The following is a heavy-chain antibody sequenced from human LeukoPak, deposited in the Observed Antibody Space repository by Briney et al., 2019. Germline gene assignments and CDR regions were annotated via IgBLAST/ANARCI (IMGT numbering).Heavy chain of an antibody. CDR1: GFTFSSYG. CDR3: ASGAGYSSGWHPGDFVY. J-gene: IGHJ4*01. V-gene: IGHV3-33*01. Sequence: GGSLRLSCAASGFTFSSYGMHWVRQAPGKGLEWVAVIWYDGSNKYYADSVKGRFTISRDNSKNTLYLQMNSLRAEDTAMYYCASGAGYSSGWHPGDFVYWGHGTLVTVSS. CDR2: IWYDGSNK. D-gene: IGHD6-19*01.